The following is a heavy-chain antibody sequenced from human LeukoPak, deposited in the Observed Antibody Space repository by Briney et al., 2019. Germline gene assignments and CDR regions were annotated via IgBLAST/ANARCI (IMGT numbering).Heavy chain of an antibody. V-gene: IGHV1-2*02. CDR1: GFTFTDYY. Sequence: ASVTVSFTASGFTFTDYYIHWVRQPPGQGLEWMGWINPKSGVANYAQKFQGRVTMTRDTSISTAYMELGSLRSDDPAVYFCARDVGNYYFFNHWGQGTLVTVSS. J-gene: IGHJ4*02. CDR2: INPKSGVA. CDR3: ARDVGNYYFFNH. D-gene: IGHD1-7*01.